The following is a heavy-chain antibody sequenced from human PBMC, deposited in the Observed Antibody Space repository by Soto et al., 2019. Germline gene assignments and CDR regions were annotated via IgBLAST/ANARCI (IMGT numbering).Heavy chain of an antibody. J-gene: IGHJ4*02. CDR3: ANYDSSGYYGNY. CDR1: GFTFSSYA. Sequence: PGGSLRLSCAASGFTFSSYAMIWVRQAPGKGLEWVSAISGSGGSTYYADSVKGRFTISRDNSKNTLYLQMNSLRAEDTAVYYCANYDSSGYYGNYWGQGTLVTVSS. D-gene: IGHD3-22*01. CDR2: ISGSGGST. V-gene: IGHV3-23*01.